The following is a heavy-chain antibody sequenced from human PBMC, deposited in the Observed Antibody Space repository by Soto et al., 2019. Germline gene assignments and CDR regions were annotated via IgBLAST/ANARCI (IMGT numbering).Heavy chain of an antibody. Sequence: ASVKVSCKASGYTFTSCGISWVRQAPGQGLEWMGWISAYNGNTNYAQKLQGRVTMTTDTFTSTAYMELRSMRSDDTAVYYCARNPFDFWSGYYYFDYWGQGTLVTVSS. CDR2: ISAYNGNT. CDR1: GYTFTSCG. J-gene: IGHJ4*02. D-gene: IGHD3-3*01. V-gene: IGHV1-18*01. CDR3: ARNPFDFWSGYYYFDY.